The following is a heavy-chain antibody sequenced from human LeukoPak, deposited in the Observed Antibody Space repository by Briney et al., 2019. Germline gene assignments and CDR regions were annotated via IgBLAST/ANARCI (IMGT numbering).Heavy chain of an antibody. Sequence: GGSLRLSCAASGFTFSSFAMHWVRQAPGKGPEWVAVISFDGTNKYYADSVKGRFTISRDNAKNTLYLQMNSLRAEDTAVYYCAKDSDIVVVPAATNFDYWGQGTLVTVSS. J-gene: IGHJ4*02. D-gene: IGHD2-2*01. CDR3: AKDSDIVVVPAATNFDY. CDR1: GFTFSSFA. CDR2: ISFDGTNK. V-gene: IGHV3-30-3*01.